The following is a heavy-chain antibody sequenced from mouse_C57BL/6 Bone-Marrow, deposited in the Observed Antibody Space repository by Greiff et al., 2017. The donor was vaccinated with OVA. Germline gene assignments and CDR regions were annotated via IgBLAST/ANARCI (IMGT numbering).Heavy chain of an antibody. D-gene: IGHD1-1*01. CDR1: GYTFTSYG. Sequence: VKLMESGAELARPGASVKLSCKASGYTFTSYGISWVKQRTGQGLEWIGEIYPRSGNTYYNEKFKGKATLTADKSSSTASMELRSLTSEDSAVYFCARGDYYCSSHYFDYWGQGTTLTVSS. CDR3: ARGDYYCSSHYFDY. J-gene: IGHJ2*01. V-gene: IGHV1-81*01. CDR2: IYPRSGNT.